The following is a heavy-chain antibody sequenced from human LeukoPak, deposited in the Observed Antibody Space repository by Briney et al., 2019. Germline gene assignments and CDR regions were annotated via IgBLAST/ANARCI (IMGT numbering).Heavy chain of an antibody. V-gene: IGHV3-30*03. Sequence: GGSLGLSCAASGFAFSSYGVHWVRQAPGKGLEWVAVISYDGSTEYYIDSVKGRFTISRDNSKNTLYLQMGSLRAEDMAVYYCARVGYTSYYYYGMDVWGQGTTVTVSS. CDR3: ARVGYTSYYYYGMDV. CDR2: ISYDGSTE. D-gene: IGHD6-13*01. CDR1: GFAFSSYG. J-gene: IGHJ6*02.